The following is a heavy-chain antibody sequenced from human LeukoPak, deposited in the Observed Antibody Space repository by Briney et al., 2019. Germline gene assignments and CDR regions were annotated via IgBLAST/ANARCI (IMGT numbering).Heavy chain of an antibody. J-gene: IGHJ5*01. CDR1: GYTFTGYY. CDR2: INPNSGST. D-gene: IGHD2-15*01. V-gene: IGHV1-2*02. Sequence: ASVKVSCKASGYTFTGYYMHWVRQAPGQGLEWIGWINPNSGSTKYAQKFHGRVTMTRDTSISTAYMELSRLRSDDSAVFYCARQADNNWFDSWGQGTLVTVSS. CDR3: ARQADNNWFDS.